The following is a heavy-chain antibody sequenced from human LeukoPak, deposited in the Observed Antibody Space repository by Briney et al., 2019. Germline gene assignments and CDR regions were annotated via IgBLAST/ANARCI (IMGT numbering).Heavy chain of an antibody. J-gene: IGHJ4*02. V-gene: IGHV1-2*02. CDR1: GYTFIGYY. CDR2: INPNSGGT. Sequence: ASVKVSCKASGYTFIGYYMHWVRQAPGQGLEWMGWINPNSGGTNYAQKFQRRVTMTRDRSISTAYMELSRLRSDDTAVYYCAKDHTSRFFDSWGQGTLVTVP. CDR3: AKDHTSRFFDS.